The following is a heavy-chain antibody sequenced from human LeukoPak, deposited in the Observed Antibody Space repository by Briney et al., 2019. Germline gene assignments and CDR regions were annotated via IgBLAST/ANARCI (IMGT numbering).Heavy chain of an antibody. CDR1: GFTFSSYW. V-gene: IGHV3-74*01. J-gene: IGHJ6*02. CDR2: INGDGRNI. D-gene: IGHD3-9*01. Sequence: SGGSLRLSCVASGFTFSSYWMHWVRQDPRKGLVWVSRINGDGRNINYADSVRGRFTISRDNAKNTLYLQMNTLRVEDTAVYYCTRDLTDYDVSTGLHHYYMDVWGQGTTVTVSS. CDR3: TRDLTDYDVSTGLHHYYMDV.